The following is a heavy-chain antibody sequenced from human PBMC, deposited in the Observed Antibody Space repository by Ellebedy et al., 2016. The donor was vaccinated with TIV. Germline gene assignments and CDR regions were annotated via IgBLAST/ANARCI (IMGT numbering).Heavy chain of an antibody. CDR1: GYTFTSYG. V-gene: IGHV1-18*01. J-gene: IGHJ4*02. CDR2: IGAYNDNT. Sequence: ASVKVSCKASGYTFTSYGISWVRQAPGQGLEWMGWIGAYNDNTNYAQKFQGRVTITADKSTSTAYMELSSLRSEDTAVYYCARDEDGYNLDYWGQGTLVTVSS. D-gene: IGHD5-24*01. CDR3: ARDEDGYNLDY.